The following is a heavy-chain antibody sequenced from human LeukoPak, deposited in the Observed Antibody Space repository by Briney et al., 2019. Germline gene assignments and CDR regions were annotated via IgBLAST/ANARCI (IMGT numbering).Heavy chain of an antibody. CDR3: ATENGIRGRANYYGINI. J-gene: IGHJ6*02. CDR1: GFTFSSLG. CDR2: IWFDGSKT. V-gene: IGHV3-33*01. Sequence: GGSLRLSCAASGFTFSSLGMHWVRQAPGKGLEWVALIWFDGSKTYYVDSVKGRFTISRDNSKNTLYLQMDSLRVEDTAVYYCATENGIRGRANYYGINIWGQGTTVTVSS. D-gene: IGHD3-10*01.